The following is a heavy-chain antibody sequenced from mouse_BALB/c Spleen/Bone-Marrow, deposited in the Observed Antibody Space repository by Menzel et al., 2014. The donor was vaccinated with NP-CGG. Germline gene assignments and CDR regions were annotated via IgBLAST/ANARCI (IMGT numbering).Heavy chain of an antibody. CDR1: GFTFSSYT. CDR2: ISNGGGST. CDR3: ARRAGAY. V-gene: IGHV5-12-2*01. J-gene: IGHJ3*01. Sequence: EVQLVESGGGLVQPGGFLKLSCAASGFTFSSYTMSWVRQTPEKRLEWVAYISNGGGSTYYPDTVKGRFTISRDNAKNTLYLQMSSLESEDAAMYYCARRAGAYWGQGTLVTVSA.